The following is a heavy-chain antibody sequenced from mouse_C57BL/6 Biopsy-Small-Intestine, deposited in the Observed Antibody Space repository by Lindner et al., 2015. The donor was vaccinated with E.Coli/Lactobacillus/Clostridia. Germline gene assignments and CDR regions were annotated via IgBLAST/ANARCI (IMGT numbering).Heavy chain of an antibody. CDR1: GFTFSDYG. D-gene: IGHD1-1*02. Sequence: VQLQESGGGLVKPGGSRKLSCAASGFTFSDYGMHWVRQAPEKGLEWIAYISGDSSTIYYAGTMKGRFTVSRDNVENTLFLQMTSLRSEDTAMYYCARGGSYGDDYWGQGTTLTVSS. J-gene: IGHJ2*01. CDR3: ARGGSYGDDY. V-gene: IGHV5-17*01. CDR2: ISGDSSTI.